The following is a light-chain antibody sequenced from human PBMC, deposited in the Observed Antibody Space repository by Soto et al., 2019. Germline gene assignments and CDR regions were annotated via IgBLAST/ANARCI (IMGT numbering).Light chain of an antibody. V-gene: IGLV2-8*01. CDR3: VSYAGSNNLL. J-gene: IGLJ3*02. CDR1: SSDVGGYKY. Sequence: QSVLTQPPSASGSHGQSVTISCTGTSSDVGGYKYVSWYQQHPGKAPKLMIYEGTKRPSGVPDRFSGSKSGDTASLTVSGLQAEDVADYYCVSYAGSNNLLFGGGTKVTVL. CDR2: EGT.